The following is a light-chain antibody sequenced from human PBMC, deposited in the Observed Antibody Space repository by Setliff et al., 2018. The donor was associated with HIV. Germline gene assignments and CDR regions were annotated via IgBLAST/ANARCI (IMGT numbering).Light chain of an antibody. CDR3: CSYAGSSTYV. Sequence: QSVLAQPASVSGSPGQSITISCTGTSSDLGSYNLVSWYQQHPGKAPKLMIYEVSKRPSGVSNRFSGSKSGNTASLTISGLQVEDESDYYCCSYAGSSTYVFGTGTKVTVL. V-gene: IGLV2-23*02. CDR2: EVS. CDR1: SSDLGSYNL. J-gene: IGLJ1*01.